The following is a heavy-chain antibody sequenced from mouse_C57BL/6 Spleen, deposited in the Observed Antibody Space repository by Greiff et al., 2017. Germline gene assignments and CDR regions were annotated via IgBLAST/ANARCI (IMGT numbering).Heavy chain of an antibody. CDR3: ARLSNSNFYFDY. CDR1: GYTFTSYW. Sequence: QVQLQQPGAELVRPGSSVKLSCKASGYTFTSYWMDWVKQRPGQGLEWIGNIYPSDSETHYNQKFKDKATLTVDKSSSTAYMQLSSLTSEDSAVYYCARLSNSNFYFDYWGQGTTLTVSS. CDR2: IYPSDSET. V-gene: IGHV1-61*01. J-gene: IGHJ2*01. D-gene: IGHD2-5*01.